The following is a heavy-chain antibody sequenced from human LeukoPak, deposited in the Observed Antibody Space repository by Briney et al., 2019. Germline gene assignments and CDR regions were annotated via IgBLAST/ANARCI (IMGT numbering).Heavy chain of an antibody. CDR3: ARTSYPFTYGDY. J-gene: IGHJ4*02. Sequence: GGSLRLSCAASGFTFSSYWMHWVRQAPGKGLVWVSRINSDGSSTSYADSVKGRFTISRDNAKNTLYLQMSSLRAEDAAVYYCARTSYPFTYGDYWGQGTLVTVSS. V-gene: IGHV3-74*01. CDR2: INSDGSST. D-gene: IGHD4-17*01. CDR1: GFTFSSYW.